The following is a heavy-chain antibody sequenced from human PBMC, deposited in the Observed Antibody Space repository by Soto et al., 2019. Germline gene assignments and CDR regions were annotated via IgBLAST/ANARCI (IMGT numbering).Heavy chain of an antibody. CDR3: ARLTDYYYYYMDV. J-gene: IGHJ6*03. V-gene: IGHV4-59*08. CDR2: IYYSGST. CDR1: GGSISSYY. Sequence: SETLSLTCTVSGGSISSYYWSWIRQPPGKGLEWIGYIYYSGSTNYNPSLKSRVTISVDTSKNQFSLKLSSVTAADTAVYYCARLTDYYYYYMDVWGKGTTVTVSS.